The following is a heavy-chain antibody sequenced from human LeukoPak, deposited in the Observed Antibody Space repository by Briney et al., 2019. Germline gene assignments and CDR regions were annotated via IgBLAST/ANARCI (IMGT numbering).Heavy chain of an antibody. Sequence: SETLSLTCAVSGGSISSSSYSWGWIRQPPGKGLEWIGSIYYSGSTYYNPSLKSRVTISVDTSKNQFSLKLSSVTAADTAVYYCARLELIDSSGYSDYWGQGTLVTVSS. D-gene: IGHD3-22*01. CDR3: ARLELIDSSGYSDY. CDR1: GGSISSSSYS. CDR2: IYYSGST. J-gene: IGHJ4*02. V-gene: IGHV4-39*01.